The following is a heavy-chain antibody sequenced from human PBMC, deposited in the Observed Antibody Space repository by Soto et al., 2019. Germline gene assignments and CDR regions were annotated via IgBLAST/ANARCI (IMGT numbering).Heavy chain of an antibody. V-gene: IGHV6-1*01. J-gene: IGHJ6*03. D-gene: IGHD6-13*01. Sequence: KQSQTPSLPCAISGDSVSSNIAAWNWIRQSPSGGVEWLGRTYYRSKWYNDYAVSVKSRITINPNTSKNQYSLQLNSGTPEDTAAYYCARVEAAAGVYNMDVWGKGTTVTVSS. CDR1: GDSVSSNIAA. CDR2: TYYRSKWYN. CDR3: ARVEAAAGVYNMDV.